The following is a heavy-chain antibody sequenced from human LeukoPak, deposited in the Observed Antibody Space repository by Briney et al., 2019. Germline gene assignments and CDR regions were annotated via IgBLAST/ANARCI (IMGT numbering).Heavy chain of an antibody. J-gene: IGHJ4*02. CDR2: ISSSSSYI. V-gene: IGHV3-21*01. D-gene: IGHD6-13*01. CDR1: GFTFSRHW. CDR3: ARGAAPSHFDY. Sequence: GGSLRLSCAASGFTFSRHWMSWVRQAPGKGLEWVSSISSSSSYIYYADSVKGRFTISRDNAKNSLYLQMNSLRAEDTAVYYCARGAAPSHFDYWGQGTLVTVSS.